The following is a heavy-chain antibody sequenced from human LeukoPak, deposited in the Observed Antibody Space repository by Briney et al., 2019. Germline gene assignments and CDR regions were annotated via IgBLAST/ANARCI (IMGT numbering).Heavy chain of an antibody. V-gene: IGHV3-23*01. D-gene: IGHD3-22*01. Sequence: GGSLRLSCAASGFTFSSYGMSWVRQAPGKGLEWVSAISGSGGSTYYADSVKGRFTISRDNSKNTLYLQMNSLRAEDTAVYYCAKDGHYDSSGYYFYVFYFDYWGQGTLVTVSS. CDR2: ISGSGGST. J-gene: IGHJ4*02. CDR1: GFTFSSYG. CDR3: AKDGHYDSSGYYFYVFYFDY.